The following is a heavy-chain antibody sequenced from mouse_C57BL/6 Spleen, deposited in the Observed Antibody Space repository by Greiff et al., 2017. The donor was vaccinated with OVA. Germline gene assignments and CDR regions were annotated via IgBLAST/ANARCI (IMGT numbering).Heavy chain of an antibody. Sequence: VQRVESGAELVRPGTSVKVSCKASGYAFTNYLIEWVKQRPGQGLEWIGVINPGSGGTNYNEKFKGKATLTADKSSSTAYMQLSSLTSEDSAVYFCAREAQEAWFAYWGQGTLVTVSA. CDR2: INPGSGGT. D-gene: IGHD3-2*02. CDR1: GYAFTNYL. CDR3: AREAQEAWFAY. J-gene: IGHJ3*01. V-gene: IGHV1-54*01.